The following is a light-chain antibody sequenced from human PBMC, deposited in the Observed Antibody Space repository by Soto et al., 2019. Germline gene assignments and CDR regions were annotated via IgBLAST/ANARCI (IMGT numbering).Light chain of an antibody. CDR1: QSLGHSDGNTY. J-gene: IGKJ5*01. Sequence: DLVMTQTPLSSPVTLGQPASISCKSSQSLGHSDGNTYLSWLQQRPGQPPRLLIYQISNRFSGVPDRFSGSGAGTDFTLTISRVEAEDVGVYYCMQATQFPITFGQGTRLEIK. V-gene: IGKV2-24*01. CDR3: MQATQFPIT. CDR2: QIS.